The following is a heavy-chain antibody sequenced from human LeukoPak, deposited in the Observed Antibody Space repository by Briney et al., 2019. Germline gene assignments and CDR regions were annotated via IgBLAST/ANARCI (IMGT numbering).Heavy chain of an antibody. CDR1: GFNFNMFA. D-gene: IGHD2-8*01. J-gene: IGHJ4*02. Sequence: GGSLTLSCTGTGFNFNMFAIHWVRQAPGQGLEWVSGLSRGGGTTNYADSLKGRFTVSRDRSTNTVFLQMNSLRPEDTALYYCAKEQRIRHCSEGVCTEGYYFDYWGQGTLVTVSS. CDR2: LSRGGGTT. CDR3: AKEQRIRHCSEGVCTEGYYFDY. V-gene: IGHV3-23*01.